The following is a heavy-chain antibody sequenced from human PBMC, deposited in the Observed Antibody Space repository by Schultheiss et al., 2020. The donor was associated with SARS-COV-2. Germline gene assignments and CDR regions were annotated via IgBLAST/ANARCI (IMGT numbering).Heavy chain of an antibody. Sequence: SETLSLTCTVSGGSISSYYWSWIRQHPGKGLEWIGYIYYSGSTYYNPSLKSRVTISVDTSKNQISLRLSSVTAADTAVYYCARDDYGDYLFDYWGQGTLVTVSS. J-gene: IGHJ4*02. D-gene: IGHD4-17*01. V-gene: IGHV4-4*08. CDR2: IYYSGST. CDR3: ARDDYGDYLFDY. CDR1: GGSISSYY.